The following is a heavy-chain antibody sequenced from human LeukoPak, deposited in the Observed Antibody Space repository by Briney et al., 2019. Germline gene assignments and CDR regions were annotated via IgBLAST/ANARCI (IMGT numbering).Heavy chain of an antibody. D-gene: IGHD3-22*01. Sequence: ASVNVSCMASGYTLTSYDINWVRQPSGQVIEWMGWMHPNSGNTAYARKFRRRVTFTRNTSITTAYMELSNLRAEDTAVYYCARSSGYYSSLFYMHVGGKGTTVTVS. CDR3: ARSSGYYSSLFYMHV. V-gene: IGHV1-8*03. J-gene: IGHJ6*03. CDR1: GYTLTSYD. CDR2: MHPNSGNT.